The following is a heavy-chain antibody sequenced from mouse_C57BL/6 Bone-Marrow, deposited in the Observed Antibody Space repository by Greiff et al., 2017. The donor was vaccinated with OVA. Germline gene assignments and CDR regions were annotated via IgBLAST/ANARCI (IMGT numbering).Heavy chain of an antibody. CDR1: GYAFSSYW. CDR2: IYPGDGDT. V-gene: IGHV1-80*01. Sequence: QVQLQQSGAELVKPGASVEISCKASGYAFSSYWMNWVKQRPGQGLAWIGQIYPGDGDTNYNGKFKGKATLTADKSSSTAYMQLSSLTSEASSLYFCTRGYFWGQGTTLTVSS. CDR3: TRGYF. J-gene: IGHJ2*01.